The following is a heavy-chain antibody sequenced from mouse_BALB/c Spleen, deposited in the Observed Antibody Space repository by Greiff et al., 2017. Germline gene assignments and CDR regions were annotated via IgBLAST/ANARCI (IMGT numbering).Heavy chain of an antibody. D-gene: IGHD1-1*01. CDR3: ARRRNYYGSSPFDY. CDR2: ISSGGST. J-gene: IGHJ2*01. Sequence: EVKLEESGGGLVKPGGSLKLSCAASGFTFSSYAMSWVRQTPEKRLEWVASISSGGSTYYPDSVKGRFTISRDNARNILYLQMSSLRSEDTAMYYCARRRNYYGSSPFDYWGQGTTLTVSS. CDR1: GFTFSSYA. V-gene: IGHV5-6-5*01.